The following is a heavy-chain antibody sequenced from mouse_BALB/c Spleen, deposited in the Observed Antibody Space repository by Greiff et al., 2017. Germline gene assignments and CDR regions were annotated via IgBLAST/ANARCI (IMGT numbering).Heavy chain of an antibody. CDR2: ICSGGSDT. CDR3: SRAGYLDY. V-gene: IGHV5-6*01. CDR1: GFTFCSYG. D-gene: IGHD2-2*01. J-gene: IGHJ2*01. Sequence: EVKLMESGGDLVKPGGSLKLSCAASGFTFCSYGMPWVRQSPDKRLEWVVTICSGGSDTYYPDCVKGRFTISRDNAKNTLYMQMSSLKPEDTAMYYCSRAGYLDYWGQGTTLADSS.